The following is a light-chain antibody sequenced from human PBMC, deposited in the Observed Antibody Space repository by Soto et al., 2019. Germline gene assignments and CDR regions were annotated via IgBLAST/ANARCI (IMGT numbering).Light chain of an antibody. V-gene: IGLV1-40*01. CDR2: GNS. Sequence: QSALTQPPSVSGAPGQRVTISCTGSSSNIGAGYDVHWYQQLPGTAPKLLIYGNSNRPSGVPDRFSGSKSGTSASLAITGLQAEDESDYYCQSYDSRLSGSGVFGTGTKGTVL. J-gene: IGLJ1*01. CDR1: SSNIGAGYD. CDR3: QSYDSRLSGSGV.